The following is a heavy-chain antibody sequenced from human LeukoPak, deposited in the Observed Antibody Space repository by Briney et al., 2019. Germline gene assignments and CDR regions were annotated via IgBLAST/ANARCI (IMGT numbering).Heavy chain of an antibody. CDR3: ARGYSGYDPTYFDY. V-gene: IGHV4-59*01. CDR2: MYYSGNT. CDR1: GGSISSYY. D-gene: IGHD5-12*01. Sequence: SETLSLTCTVSGGSISSYYWSWIRQPPGKGLEWIGYMYYSGNTKYNPSLKSRVTISGDTSKKQFSLKLSSVTAADTAVYYCARGYSGYDPTYFDYWGQGTLVTVSS. J-gene: IGHJ4*02.